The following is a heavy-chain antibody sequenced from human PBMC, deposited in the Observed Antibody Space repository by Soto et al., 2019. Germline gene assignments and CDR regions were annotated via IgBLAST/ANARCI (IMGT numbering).Heavy chain of an antibody. Sequence: SETLYLTCSFSCASITTYYWSWIRQPPGKGLEWIGSISYSGSTKYNPSLESRVMISLDTSKNQFSLRLTSVTAADTALYYCARDWDSSGLFDPWGQGALVTVSS. D-gene: IGHD3-10*01. CDR1: CASITTYY. CDR2: ISYSGST. J-gene: IGHJ5*02. V-gene: IGHV4-59*01. CDR3: ARDWDSSGLFDP.